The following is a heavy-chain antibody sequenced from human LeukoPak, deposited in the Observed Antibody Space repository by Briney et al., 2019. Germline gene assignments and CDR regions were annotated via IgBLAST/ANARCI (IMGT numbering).Heavy chain of an antibody. CDR3: ARDRYDFWSGYPVWFDP. CDR1: GGSFSDYY. CDR2: INHSGST. Sequence: SETLSLTCAVYGGSFSDYYWSWIRQPPGKGLEWIGEINHSGSTTYNPSLKSRVTISVDTSKNQFSLRLSSVTAADTAVYYCARDRYDFWSGYPVWFDPWGQGTLVTVSS. V-gene: IGHV4-34*01. J-gene: IGHJ5*02. D-gene: IGHD3-3*01.